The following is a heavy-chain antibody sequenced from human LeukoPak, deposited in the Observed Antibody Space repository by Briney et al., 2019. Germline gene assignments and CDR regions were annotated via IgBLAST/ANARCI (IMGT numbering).Heavy chain of an antibody. CDR2: INSDGSST. CDR1: GFTFSSYW. CDR3: ARVGLELAYYYYYYYMDV. J-gene: IGHJ6*03. D-gene: IGHD1-7*01. Sequence: GGSPRLSCAASGFTFSSYWMHWVRQAPGKGLVWVSRINSDGSSTSYADSVKGRFTISRDNAKNTLYLQMNSLRAEDTAVYYCARVGLELAYYYYYYYMDVWGKGTTVTVSS. V-gene: IGHV3-74*01.